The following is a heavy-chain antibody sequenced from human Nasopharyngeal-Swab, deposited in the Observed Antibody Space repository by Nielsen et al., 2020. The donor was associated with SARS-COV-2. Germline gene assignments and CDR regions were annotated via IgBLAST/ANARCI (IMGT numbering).Heavy chain of an antibody. CDR3: AREAATRPTNWFDP. D-gene: IGHD2-15*01. J-gene: IGHJ5*02. Sequence: GKGLEWVANIKQDGSEKYYVDSVKGRFTISRDNAKNSLYLQMNSLRAEDTAVYYCAREAATRPTNWFDPWGQGTPVTVSS. CDR2: IKQDGSEK. V-gene: IGHV3-7*01.